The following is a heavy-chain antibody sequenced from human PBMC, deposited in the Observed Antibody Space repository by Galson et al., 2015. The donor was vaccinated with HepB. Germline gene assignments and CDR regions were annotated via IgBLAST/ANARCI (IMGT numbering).Heavy chain of an antibody. J-gene: IGHJ4*02. CDR3: ARVNIVGASTGY. Sequence: SVKVSCKASGYTFTGYYMHWVRQAPGQGLEWMGRINPNSGGTNYAQKFQGRVTMTRDTSISTAYMELSRLRSDDTAVYYCARVNIVGASTGYWGQGTLVTVSS. V-gene: IGHV1-2*06. CDR1: GYTFTGYY. CDR2: INPNSGGT. D-gene: IGHD1-26*01.